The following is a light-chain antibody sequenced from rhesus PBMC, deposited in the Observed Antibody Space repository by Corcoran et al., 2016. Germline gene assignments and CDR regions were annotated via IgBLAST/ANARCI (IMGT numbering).Light chain of an antibody. V-gene: IGKV1-43*02. CDR3: LQYNSDPYS. CDR1: QGISTY. Sequence: DIQMTQSPSSLSASVGDRVTITCRASQGISTYLNWYQQQPGKAPKRLIYAASSLESGVPSRFSGSGSGTDFTLTISSLHPEDFATYCCLQYNSDPYSFGQGAKVEIK. J-gene: IGKJ2*01. CDR2: AAS.